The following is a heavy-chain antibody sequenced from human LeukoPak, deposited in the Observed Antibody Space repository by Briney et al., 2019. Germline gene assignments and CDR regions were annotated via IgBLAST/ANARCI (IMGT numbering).Heavy chain of an antibody. V-gene: IGHV3-48*01. CDR2: ISSSSSTM. D-gene: IGHD4-17*01. J-gene: IGHJ5*02. CDR3: ARERPYGDYRYSFDP. Sequence: GGSLRLSCAASGFTFSSYSMNWVRRAPGKGLEWVSYISSSSSTMYYADSVKGRFTISRDNAKNSLYLQMNSLRAEDTAVYYCARERPYGDYRYSFDPWGQGTLVTVSS. CDR1: GFTFSSYS.